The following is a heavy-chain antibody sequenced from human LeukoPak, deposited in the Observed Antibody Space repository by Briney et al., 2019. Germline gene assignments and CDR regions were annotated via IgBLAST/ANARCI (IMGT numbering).Heavy chain of an antibody. CDR3: ARHGITMVRGVIIISRWFDP. CDR1: GGSISSSSYY. V-gene: IGHV4-39*01. Sequence: PSETLSLTCTVSGGSISSSSYYWGWIRQPPGKGLEWIGSIYYSGSTYYNPSLKSRVTISVDTSKNQFSLKLSSVTAADTAVYYCARHGITMVRGVIIISRWFDPWGQGTLVTVSS. J-gene: IGHJ5*02. D-gene: IGHD3-10*01. CDR2: IYYSGST.